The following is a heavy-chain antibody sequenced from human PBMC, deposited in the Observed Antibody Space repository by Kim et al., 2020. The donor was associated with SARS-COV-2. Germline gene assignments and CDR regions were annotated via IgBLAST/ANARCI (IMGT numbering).Heavy chain of an antibody. CDR3: AKAWEYCSGGSCYPGGFDY. V-gene: IGHV3-23*01. CDR2: ISGSGGST. J-gene: IGHJ4*02. CDR1: GFTFSSYA. D-gene: IGHD2-15*01. Sequence: GGSLRLSCAASGFTFSSYAMSWVRQAPGKGLEWVSAISGSGGSTYYADSVKGRFTISRDNSKNTLYLQMNSLRAEDTAVYYCAKAWEYCSGGSCYPGGFDYWGQGTLVTVSS.